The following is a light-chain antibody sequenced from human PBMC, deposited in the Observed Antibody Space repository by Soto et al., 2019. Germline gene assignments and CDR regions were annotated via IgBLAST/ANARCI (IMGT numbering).Light chain of an antibody. Sequence: LPQDPATLSLTPGERATLSCRASQSVSSSYLAWYHQKPGQAPRLLIYGASIRATGIPDRFSVSGSGTDFTLTISSLQPEDVATYVCQQSYRTPITCGQGTRLEIK. CDR3: QQSYRTPIT. J-gene: IGKJ5*01. V-gene: IGKV3D-20*02. CDR2: GAS. CDR1: QSVSSSY.